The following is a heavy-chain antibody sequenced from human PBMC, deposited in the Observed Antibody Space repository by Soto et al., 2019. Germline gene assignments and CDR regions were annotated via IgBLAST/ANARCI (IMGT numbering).Heavy chain of an antibody. CDR2: IQKEADGGAT. V-gene: IGHV3-15*01. J-gene: IGHJ4*02. Sequence: EVLLVESGGGLAKPGESLRLSCEASGFTFRNVWMTWIRRAPGRGLESVATIQKEADGGATDYGAPVEGRFTISRDDSQRILYLQMTSLKSEDTGLYYCTTGENWGRGTLVTVAS. CDR3: TTGEN. CDR1: GFTFRNVW. D-gene: IGHD3-16*01.